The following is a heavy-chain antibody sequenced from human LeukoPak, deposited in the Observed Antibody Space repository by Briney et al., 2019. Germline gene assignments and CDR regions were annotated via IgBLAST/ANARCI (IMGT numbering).Heavy chain of an antibody. V-gene: IGHV3-21*01. CDR2: ISSGSSHI. Sequence: PGGSLRLSCAASGFTFSSYSMNWVRQAPGKGLEWVSSISSGSSHIYYADSVKGRFTISRDNAKNSLYLQMNSLRAEDTAVYYCARDHYDSTGGSFDMWGQGTMVTVSS. J-gene: IGHJ3*02. D-gene: IGHD3-22*01. CDR1: GFTFSSYS. CDR3: ARDHYDSTGGSFDM.